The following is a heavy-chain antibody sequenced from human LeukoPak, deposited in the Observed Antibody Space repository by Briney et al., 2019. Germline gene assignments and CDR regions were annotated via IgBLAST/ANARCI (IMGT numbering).Heavy chain of an antibody. D-gene: IGHD1-7*01. V-gene: IGHV4-59*02. CDR2: VHYSGLT. Sequence: PSETLSLTCTVSGGSVNGYYWNWIRQAPGKGLEWIGFVHYSGLTVYSPSLQSRVSMSVDTSRNQFSLDLSSVTAADTALYYCARDPPEDEWNSLDSWGQGILVTVSS. J-gene: IGHJ4*02. CDR1: GGSVNGYY. CDR3: ARDPPEDEWNSLDS.